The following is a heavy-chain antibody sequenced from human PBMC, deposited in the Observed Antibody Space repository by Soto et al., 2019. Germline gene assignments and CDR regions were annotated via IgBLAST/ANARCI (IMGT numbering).Heavy chain of an antibody. D-gene: IGHD1-26*01. CDR1: GFTFSSCS. J-gene: IGHJ6*02. Sequence: GGSLRLSCTASGFTFSSCSMNWVRQAPGKGLEWVSSISSSSSYIYYADSVKGRFTISRDNAKNSLYLQMNSLRAEDTAVYYCASTWEYYYYYGMDVWGQGTTVTVSS. V-gene: IGHV3-21*01. CDR2: ISSSSSYI. CDR3: ASTWEYYYYYGMDV.